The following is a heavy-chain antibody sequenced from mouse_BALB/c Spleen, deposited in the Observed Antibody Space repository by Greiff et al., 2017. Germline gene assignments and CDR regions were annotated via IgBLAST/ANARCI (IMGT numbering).Heavy chain of an antibody. V-gene: IGHV1S34*01. J-gene: IGHJ2*01. CDR1: GYSFTGYY. D-gene: IGHD1-1*01. CDR2: ISCYNGAT. CDR3: AREGVYYGFDY. Sequence: LVKTGASVKLSCKASGYSFTGYYMPWVKQSPGKSLEWIGNISCYNGATNYNQKFKGKATFTVDTSSSTAYMQFNSLTSEDSAVYYCAREGVYYGFDYWGQGTTLTVSA.